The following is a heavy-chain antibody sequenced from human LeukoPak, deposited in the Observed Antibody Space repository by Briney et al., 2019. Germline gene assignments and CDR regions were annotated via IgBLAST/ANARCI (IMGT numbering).Heavy chain of an antibody. D-gene: IGHD2-2*01. CDR1: GGSISSSSYY. V-gene: IGHV4-39*01. CDR2: IYYSGST. Sequence: SETLSLTCTVSGGSISSSSYYWGWIRQPPGKGLEWIGSIYYSGSTYYNPSLKSRVTISVDTSKNQFSLKLSSVTAADTAVYYCARAIIVVVPAAKVVGWFDPWGQGTLVTVSS. CDR3: ARAIIVVVPAAKVVGWFDP. J-gene: IGHJ5*02.